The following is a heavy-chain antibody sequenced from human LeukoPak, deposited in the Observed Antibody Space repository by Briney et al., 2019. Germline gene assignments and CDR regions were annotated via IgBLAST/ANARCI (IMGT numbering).Heavy chain of an antibody. V-gene: IGHV3-30*02. CDR3: AKDPVTMVRGVAGYFDY. Sequence: PGGSLRLSCAASGFTFSSYGMHWVSQAPGKGMEWVGFIRYYGSNKYYADSVKGRFTISRDNSKNTLYLQMNSLRAEDTAVYYCAKDPVTMVRGVAGYFDYWGQGTLVTVSS. CDR1: GFTFSSYG. CDR2: IRYYGSNK. D-gene: IGHD3-10*01. J-gene: IGHJ4*02.